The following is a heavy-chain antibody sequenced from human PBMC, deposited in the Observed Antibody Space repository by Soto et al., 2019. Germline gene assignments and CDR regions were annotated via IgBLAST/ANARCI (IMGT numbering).Heavy chain of an antibody. Sequence: SVKVSCKASGGTFNNYPITWVRQAPGEGLEWMGGSIPIFGTANYAQKFQGRVTISVDESTSTAYVELSSLRSEDTAVYYCARGRGYSGDDHYYYFDMDVWGQGTTVTVSS. CDR3: ARGRGYSGDDHYYYFDMDV. V-gene: IGHV1-69*13. CDR2: SIPIFGTA. J-gene: IGHJ6*02. D-gene: IGHD5-12*01. CDR1: GGTFNNYP.